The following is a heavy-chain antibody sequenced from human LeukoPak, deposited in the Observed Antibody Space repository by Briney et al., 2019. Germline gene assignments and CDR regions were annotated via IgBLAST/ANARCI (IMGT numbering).Heavy chain of an antibody. J-gene: IGHJ4*02. CDR2: ISENGANK. CDR1: GFTFSSFG. V-gene: IGHV3-30*18. CDR3: AKDSKRTFHNFDY. D-gene: IGHD2-21*01. Sequence: GGSLRLSCAASGFTFSSFGMHWVRQAPGKGLEWVAVISENGANKYFADSVKGRFTISRDNSKNTLYLHMNSLGPEDTAVYYCAKDSKRTFHNFDYWGQGTLVTVSS.